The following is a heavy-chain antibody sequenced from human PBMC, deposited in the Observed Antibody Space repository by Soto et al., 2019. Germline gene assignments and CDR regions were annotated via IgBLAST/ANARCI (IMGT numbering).Heavy chain of an antibody. V-gene: IGHV3-33*01. CDR3: ARGYSFRSSWPYRYFDL. Sequence: QVQLVESGGGVVQPGRSLRLSCAASGFTFSSYGMHWVRQAPRKGLEWVAVRWYDGRNKYYADSVKGRFTISRDNSKNTLYLQVYSLRADDTAVYYCARGYSFRSSWPYRYFDLWGRGTLVTVSS. CDR2: RWYDGRNK. D-gene: IGHD6-13*01. J-gene: IGHJ2*01. CDR1: GFTFSSYG.